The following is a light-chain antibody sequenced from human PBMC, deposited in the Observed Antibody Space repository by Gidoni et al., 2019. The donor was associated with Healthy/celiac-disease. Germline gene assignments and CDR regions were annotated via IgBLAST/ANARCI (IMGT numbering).Light chain of an antibody. CDR1: QRVSSSY. CDR3: QQYGSSRT. J-gene: IGKJ1*01. CDR2: GAS. Sequence: EIVFTQSPGTLSLSPGERATLACRASQRVSSSYLAWYQQKPGQAPRLLIYGASSRATGIPDRFSGSWSGTDFTLTISRLEPEDFAVYYCQQYGSSRTFGQGTKVEIK. V-gene: IGKV3-20*01.